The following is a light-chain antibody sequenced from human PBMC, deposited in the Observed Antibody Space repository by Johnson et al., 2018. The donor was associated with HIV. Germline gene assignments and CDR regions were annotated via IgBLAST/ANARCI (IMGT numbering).Light chain of an antibody. V-gene: IGLV1-51*02. CDR3: GTWDSSLSGGV. CDR1: SSNIRNNY. J-gene: IGLJ1*01. Sequence: QSVLTQPPSVSAAPGQKVTISCSGSSSNIRNNYVSWYQQLPGTAPKLLIYENNKRPSGIPDRFYGSKSGTSATLGITGLQTGDEADYYCGTWDSSLSGGVFGTGTKVTVL. CDR2: ENN.